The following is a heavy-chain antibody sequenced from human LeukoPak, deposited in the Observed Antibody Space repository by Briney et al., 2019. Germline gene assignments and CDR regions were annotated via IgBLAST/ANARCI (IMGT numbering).Heavy chain of an antibody. D-gene: IGHD6-13*01. CDR3: ACGVAAAGWLYFDY. J-gene: IGHJ4*02. CDR2: IYSSGTT. V-gene: IGHV4-4*07. CDR1: GGSISSYY. Sequence: PSETLSLTCTVSGGSISSYYWSWLRQPAGKGLEWIGRIYSSGTTNYNPSLKSRVTMSIDTTQFSLKLSSVTAADTAVYFCACGVAAAGWLYFDYWGQGSQVTVSS.